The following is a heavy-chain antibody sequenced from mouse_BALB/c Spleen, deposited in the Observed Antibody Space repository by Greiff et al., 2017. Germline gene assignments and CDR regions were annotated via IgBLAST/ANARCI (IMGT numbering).Heavy chain of an antibody. CDR2: INPDSSTI. V-gene: IGHV4-1*02. J-gene: IGHJ3*01. CDR1: GFDFSRYW. D-gene: IGHD2-10*01. Sequence: EVKLVESGGGLVQPGGSLKLSCAASGFDFSRYWMSWVRQAPGKGLEWIGEINPDSSTINYTPSLKDKFIISRDNAKNTLYLQMSKVRSEDTALYYCARPAYYGNWFAYWGQGTLVTVSA. CDR3: ARPAYYGNWFAY.